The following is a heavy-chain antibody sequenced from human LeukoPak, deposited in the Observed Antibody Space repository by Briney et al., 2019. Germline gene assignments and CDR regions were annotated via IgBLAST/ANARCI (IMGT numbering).Heavy chain of an antibody. CDR2: IYYSGST. CDR3: ARGDFCSKSNCYLRPMDV. D-gene: IGHD3-3*01. CDR1: GGSISDYY. J-gene: IGHJ6*03. V-gene: IGHV4-59*01. Sequence: SETLSLTCTVSGGSISDYYWNWIRQPPGKGLEWIGYIYYSGSTTYNPSLKSRVTMSVDTAKNQFSLTVRSVTAADTAVYYCARGDFCSKSNCYLRPMDVWGKGTTVTLSS.